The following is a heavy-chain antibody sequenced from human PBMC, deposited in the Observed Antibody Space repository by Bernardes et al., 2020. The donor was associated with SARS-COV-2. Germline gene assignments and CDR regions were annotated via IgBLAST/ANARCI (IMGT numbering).Heavy chain of an antibody. Sequence: GGSLRLSCAASGFTFSSYSMNWVRQAPGKGLEWVSSISSSSSYIYYADSVKGRFTISRDNAKNSLYLQMNSLRAEDTAVYYCARRPYCSSTSCPPPRGSYYFDYWGQGTLVTVSS. CDR2: ISSSSSYI. CDR1: GFTFSSYS. CDR3: ARRPYCSSTSCPPPRGSYYFDY. D-gene: IGHD2-2*01. J-gene: IGHJ4*02. V-gene: IGHV3-21*01.